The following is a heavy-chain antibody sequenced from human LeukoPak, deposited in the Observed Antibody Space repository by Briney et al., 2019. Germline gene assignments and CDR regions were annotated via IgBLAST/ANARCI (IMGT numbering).Heavy chain of an antibody. J-gene: IGHJ3*02. D-gene: IGHD2-15*01. V-gene: IGHV1-18*01. CDR1: GYTFTSNG. CDR2: ISAYNGNT. CDR3: ARGGYCSGGSCYESHAFDI. Sequence: ASVKVSCKASGYTFTSNGISWVRQAPGQGLEWMGWISAYNGNTNYAQKLQGRVTMTTDTSTSTAYMELRSLRSDDTAVYYCARGGYCSGGSCYESHAFDIWGQGTMVTVSS.